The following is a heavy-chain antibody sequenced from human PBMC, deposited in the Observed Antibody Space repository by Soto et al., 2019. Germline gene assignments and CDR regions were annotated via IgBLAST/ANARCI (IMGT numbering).Heavy chain of an antibody. D-gene: IGHD2-15*01. CDR1: GGSLSSSSYY. V-gene: IGHV4-39*01. J-gene: IGHJ6*03. CDR2: IYYSGST. Sequence: PSETLSLTCTFSGGSLSSSSYYWGWIRQPPGKGLEWIGSIYYSGSTYYNPSLKIRVTISVDTSKNQFSLKLSSVTAADTVVYYCARLPRYSYMDVWGKGTTVTVSS. CDR3: ARLPRYSYMDV.